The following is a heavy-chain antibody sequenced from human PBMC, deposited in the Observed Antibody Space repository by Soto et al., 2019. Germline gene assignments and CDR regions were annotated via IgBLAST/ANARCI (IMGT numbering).Heavy chain of an antibody. CDR3: ARKSSSSSWFDP. CDR2: ISTYNGNT. J-gene: IGHJ5*02. Sequence: QVQLVQSGAEVKKPGASVKVSCKTSGYTFHTYSITWVRQAPGQGLEWMGWISTYNGNTNYAQNLQGRVTMTTEPSTSTAYMELRSLKSDDTAVYYCARKSSSSSWFDPWGQGTLVTVSS. CDR1: GYTFHTYS. V-gene: IGHV1-18*01. D-gene: IGHD6-6*01.